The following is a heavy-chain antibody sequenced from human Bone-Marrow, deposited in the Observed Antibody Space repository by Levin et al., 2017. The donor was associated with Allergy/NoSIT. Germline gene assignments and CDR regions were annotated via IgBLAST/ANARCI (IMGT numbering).Heavy chain of an antibody. CDR2: IRSDGRTT. V-gene: IGHV3-74*01. J-gene: IGHJ4*02. D-gene: IGHD2-21*02. CDR1: GFTVSDNW. CDR3: ARDLGVTAASSDY. Sequence: PGGSLRLSCAASGFTVSDNWMHWVRQAPGKGLVWVSRIRSDGRTTSYVDSVKGRFTISRDNAKNTLYLQMNSLRVEDTDMYYCARDLGVTAASSDYWGQGTLVTVSS.